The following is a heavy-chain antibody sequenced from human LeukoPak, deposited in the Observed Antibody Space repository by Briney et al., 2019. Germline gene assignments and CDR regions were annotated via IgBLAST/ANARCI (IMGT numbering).Heavy chain of an antibody. Sequence: ASVKVSCKASGYTFTGYYMHWVRQAPGQGLEWMGWINPNSGGTNYAQKFQGRVTMTRDTSISTAYMELSRLRSDDTAVYYCAREKVYYDSSGPGYRGQGTLVTVSS. CDR1: GYTFTGYY. CDR3: AREKVYYDSSGPGY. D-gene: IGHD3-22*01. CDR2: INPNSGGT. V-gene: IGHV1-2*02. J-gene: IGHJ4*02.